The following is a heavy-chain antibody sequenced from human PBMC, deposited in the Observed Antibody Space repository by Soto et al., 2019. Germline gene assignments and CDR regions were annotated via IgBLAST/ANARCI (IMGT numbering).Heavy chain of an antibody. D-gene: IGHD5-18*01. Sequence: QVQLQESGPGLVKPSETLSLTCTVSGGSVSSGSYYWSWIRQPPGKGLEWIGYIYYSGSTNYNPSLQNRSTMPVDPTKNPFSLKLSSVTAAVTAVYYCARDRYAHRGYSYGSYYYYYGMDVWVQVTKVTVSS. CDR3: ARDRYAHRGYSYGSYYYYYGMDV. J-gene: IGHJ6*02. V-gene: IGHV4-61*01. CDR1: GGSVSSGSYY. CDR2: IYYSGST.